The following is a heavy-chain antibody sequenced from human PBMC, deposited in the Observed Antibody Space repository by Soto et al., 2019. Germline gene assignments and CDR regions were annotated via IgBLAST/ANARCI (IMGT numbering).Heavy chain of an antibody. D-gene: IGHD3-10*01. Sequence: GGSLRLSCTASGFTFGDYAMSWVRQAPGKGLEWVGFIRSKAHGGTTEYAASVKGRFTISRDDSKSIAYLQMNSLKTEDTAVYYCAFLWFGELSPAWFDPWGQGTLVTV. CDR1: GFTFGDYA. J-gene: IGHJ5*02. CDR3: AFLWFGELSPAWFDP. V-gene: IGHV3-49*04. CDR2: IRSKAHGGTT.